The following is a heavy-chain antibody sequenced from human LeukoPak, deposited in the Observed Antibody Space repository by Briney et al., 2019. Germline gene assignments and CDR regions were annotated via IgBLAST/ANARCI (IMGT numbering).Heavy chain of an antibody. V-gene: IGHV3-30*02. J-gene: IGHJ3*02. CDR1: GFTFSSHG. CDR2: IRYDGSDK. D-gene: IGHD3-10*01. CDR3: ARDPPYYYDAFDI. Sequence: PGGSLRLSCAASGFTFSSHGMHWVRQAPGKGLEWVAFIRYDGSDKYYADSVKGRFTISRDNAKNSLYLQMNSLRAEDTAVYYCARDPPYYYDAFDIWGQGTMVTVSS.